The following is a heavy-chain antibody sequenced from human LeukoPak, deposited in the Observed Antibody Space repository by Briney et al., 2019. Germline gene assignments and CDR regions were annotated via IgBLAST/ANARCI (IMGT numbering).Heavy chain of an antibody. J-gene: IGHJ4*02. Sequence: PGGSLRLSCAASGFTFSSYSMNWVRQAPGKGLEWVSYISSSSSTIYYADSVKGRFTISRDNAKNSLYLQMNSLRAEDTAVYYCARVSRGYSGYAFIAAAGLDYWGQGTLVTVSS. CDR2: ISSSSSTI. CDR3: ARVSRGYSGYAFIAAAGLDY. D-gene: IGHD5-12*01. CDR1: GFTFSSYS. V-gene: IGHV3-48*01.